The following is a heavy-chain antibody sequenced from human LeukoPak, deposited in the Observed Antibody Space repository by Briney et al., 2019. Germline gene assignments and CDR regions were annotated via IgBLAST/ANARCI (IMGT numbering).Heavy chain of an antibody. V-gene: IGHV1-8*01. Sequence: ASVKVSCKASGYTFTSYDINWVRQATGQGLEWMGWMNPNSGNTGYAQKFQGRVTMTRNTSISTAYMELSSLRSEDTAVYCCARYSGSLYNWFDPWGQGTLVTVSS. D-gene: IGHD1-26*01. CDR2: MNPNSGNT. CDR1: GYTFTSYD. CDR3: ARYSGSLYNWFDP. J-gene: IGHJ5*02.